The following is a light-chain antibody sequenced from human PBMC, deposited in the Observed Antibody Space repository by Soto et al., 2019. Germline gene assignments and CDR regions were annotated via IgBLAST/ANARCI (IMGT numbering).Light chain of an antibody. J-gene: IGKJ1*01. CDR1: QSISSY. V-gene: IGKV1-39*01. CDR2: DAS. CDR3: QQSYSTPWT. Sequence: DIPMTQSPSSLSASEGDRVTITCRASQSISSYLNWYQQKPGKAPKLLIYDASSLQSGVPSRFTGSGSGTDFTLTISSLQPEDFATYYCQQSYSTPWTFGQGTKVEVK.